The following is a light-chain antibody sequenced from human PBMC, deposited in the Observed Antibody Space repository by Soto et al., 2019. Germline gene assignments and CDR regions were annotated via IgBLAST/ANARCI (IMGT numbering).Light chain of an antibody. CDR1: QNVANY. V-gene: IGKV3-11*01. CDR2: ESS. Sequence: VLTQSPATLSLSPGERATLSCRAFQNVANYLDWYRRKHGQAPRLXIYESSNRATGIEARFICSGAGPACTRTISSLEPEDLAVYSSQQRSNSPKTFGQGTKVDIK. J-gene: IGKJ1*01. CDR3: QQRSNSPKT.